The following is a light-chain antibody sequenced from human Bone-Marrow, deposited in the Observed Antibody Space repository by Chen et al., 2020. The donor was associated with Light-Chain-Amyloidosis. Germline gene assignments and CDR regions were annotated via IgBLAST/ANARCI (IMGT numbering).Light chain of an antibody. CDR1: HDISSH. CDR2: GAS. V-gene: IGKV1-12*01. Sequence: IQMTQSPFSVSESVGDAVTITRRASHDISSHLAWYQQKPGEAPKLLIYGASDSHSDVPSRFSGSGYGTDFALTITSLQPEDFASYFCQQTDSFPRTFGQGTKVE. CDR3: QQTDSFPRT. J-gene: IGKJ1*01.